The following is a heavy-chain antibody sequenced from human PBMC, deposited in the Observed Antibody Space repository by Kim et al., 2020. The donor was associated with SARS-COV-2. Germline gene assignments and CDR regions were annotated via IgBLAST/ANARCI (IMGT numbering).Heavy chain of an antibody. J-gene: IGHJ6*02. Sequence: GGSLRLSCAASGFTFRSYLMTWVRQAPGKGLEWVSAISPSGGNTHYADSVKGRFIISRDNSKNTLFLFMNNLRVADMAIYYCAKDWGRDNYQHYGLDAWGQGTTVTVSS. CDR3: AKDWGRDNYQHYGLDA. CDR2: ISPSGGNT. CDR1: GFTFRSYL. D-gene: IGHD2-2*01. V-gene: IGHV3-23*01.